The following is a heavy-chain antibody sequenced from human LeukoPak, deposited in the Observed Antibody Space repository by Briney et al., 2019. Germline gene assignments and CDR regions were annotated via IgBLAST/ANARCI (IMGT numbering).Heavy chain of an antibody. CDR2: IKHSGST. CDR3: AAGYSGFY. J-gene: IGHJ4*02. D-gene: IGHD5-12*01. CDR1: GGSFSGYY. Sequence: SETLSLTCVVYGGSFSGYYWSWIRQPPGKGLEWIGEIKHSGSTNYNPSLKSRVTISVDTSKNQFSLKLSYVTAADTAVYYCAAGYSGFYWGQGTLVTVSS. V-gene: IGHV4-34*01.